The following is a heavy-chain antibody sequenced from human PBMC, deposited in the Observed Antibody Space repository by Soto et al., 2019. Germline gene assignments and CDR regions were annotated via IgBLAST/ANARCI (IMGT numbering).Heavy chain of an antibody. J-gene: IGHJ5*02. Sequence: QVQLVQSGAEVKKPWASVKVSCKASGYTFTGYYMHWVRQAPGQGLEWMGWINPNSGGTNYAQKFQGLVTMTRDTSISTVYMELSRLRSDDTAVYYCARGGDLYCSGGSCYSWFDPWGQGTLVTVSS. V-gene: IGHV1-2*04. CDR1: GYTFTGYY. D-gene: IGHD2-15*01. CDR3: ARGGDLYCSGGSCYSWFDP. CDR2: INPNSGGT.